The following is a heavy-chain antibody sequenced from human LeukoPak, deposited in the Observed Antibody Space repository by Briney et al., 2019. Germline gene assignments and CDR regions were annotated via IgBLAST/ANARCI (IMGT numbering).Heavy chain of an antibody. V-gene: IGHV3-33*01. Sequence: GRSLRLSCAASGFTFNTYGMHWVRQAPGKGLEWVAVIWFDGSVDYYADSVKGRFTISRDNSKNTVYLQMNSLRAEDSAVYYCARDRGGSSWYILDYWGQGILVTVSS. D-gene: IGHD6-13*01. J-gene: IGHJ4*02. CDR2: IWFDGSVD. CDR3: ARDRGGSSWYILDY. CDR1: GFTFNTYG.